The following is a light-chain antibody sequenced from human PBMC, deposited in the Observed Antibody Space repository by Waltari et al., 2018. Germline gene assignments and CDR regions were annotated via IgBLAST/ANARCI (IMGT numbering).Light chain of an antibody. CDR2: TAS. V-gene: IGKV1-27*01. J-gene: IGKJ1*01. CDR1: QDIGTA. CDR3: QRYDKALRA. Sequence: DMQTTQSPSSLSASVGDGVTITCRASQDIGTALAWYQQKPGTAPNLLFYTASTLQSGVQSRFSGRGSGTDFTLTISRLQSEDVATYYGQRYDKALRAFGQGTKVEIK.